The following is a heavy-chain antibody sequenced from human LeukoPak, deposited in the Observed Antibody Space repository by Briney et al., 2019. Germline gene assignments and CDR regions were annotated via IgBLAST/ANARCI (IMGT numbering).Heavy chain of an antibody. Sequence: PGGSLRLSCAASTFTLNTYTMNWVRQAPGKGLEWVSSISSSSNYIYYADSVKGRFTISRDNAKNSLYLQMDNLRADDTAVYYCARGAVDTAMVTVIDYWGQGTLVTVSS. CDR2: ISSSSNYI. D-gene: IGHD5-18*01. CDR3: ARGAVDTAMVTVIDY. J-gene: IGHJ4*02. V-gene: IGHV3-21*04. CDR1: TFTLNTYT.